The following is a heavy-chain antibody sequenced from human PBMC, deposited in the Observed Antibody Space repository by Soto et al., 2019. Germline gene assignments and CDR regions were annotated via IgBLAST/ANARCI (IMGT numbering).Heavy chain of an antibody. CDR2: IWYDGSNK. D-gene: IGHD3-3*01. V-gene: IGHV3-33*01. J-gene: IGHJ4*02. Sequence: GSLRLPCAASGLSLSSYGMHWVRQAPGKGLEWVAVIWYDGSNKYYADSVKGRFTISRENSKNTLYLQMNSLRAEDTAVYYCARDSDSGVDYWGQGTLVTVSS. CDR1: GLSLSSYG. CDR3: ARDSDSGVDY.